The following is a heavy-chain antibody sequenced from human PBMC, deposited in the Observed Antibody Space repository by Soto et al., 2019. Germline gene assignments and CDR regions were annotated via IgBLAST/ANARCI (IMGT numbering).Heavy chain of an antibody. V-gene: IGHV4-31*03. CDR2: IYYSGST. CDR1: GGSISSGGYY. Sequence: PSETLSLTCTVSGGSISSGGYYWSWIRQHPGKGLEWIGYIYYSGSTYYNPSLKSRVTISVDTSKNQFSLKLSSVTAADTAVYYCASMPISSGWYTGYWGQGTLVTVSS. D-gene: IGHD6-19*01. J-gene: IGHJ4*02. CDR3: ASMPISSGWYTGY.